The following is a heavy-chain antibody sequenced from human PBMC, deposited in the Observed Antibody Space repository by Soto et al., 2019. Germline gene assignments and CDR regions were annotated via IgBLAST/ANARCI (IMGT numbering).Heavy chain of an antibody. V-gene: IGHV3-30*18. CDR1: GFTFSSYG. Sequence: QVQLVESGGGVVQPGRSLRLSCAASGFTFSSYGMHWVRQAPGKGLEWVAVISYDGSNKYYADSVKGRFTISRDNSKNPLYLQMNSLRAEDTAVYYCAKDQGDTAILDSWGQGTLVTVSS. J-gene: IGHJ4*02. CDR2: ISYDGSNK. CDR3: AKDQGDTAILDS. D-gene: IGHD5-18*01.